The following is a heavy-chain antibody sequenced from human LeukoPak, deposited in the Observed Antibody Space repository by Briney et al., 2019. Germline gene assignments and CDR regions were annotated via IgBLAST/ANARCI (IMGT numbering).Heavy chain of an antibody. CDR3: ATDGGYCSGGSCYSPPY. D-gene: IGHD2-15*01. V-gene: IGHV1-24*01. Sequence: ASVKVSCKVSGYTLTELSMHWVRQAPGKGLEWMGGFDPEDGETIYAQKFQGRVTMTEDTSTDTAYMELSSLRSEDTAVYYCATDGGYCSGGSCYSPPYWGQGTLVTVSS. J-gene: IGHJ4*02. CDR2: FDPEDGET. CDR1: GYTLTELS.